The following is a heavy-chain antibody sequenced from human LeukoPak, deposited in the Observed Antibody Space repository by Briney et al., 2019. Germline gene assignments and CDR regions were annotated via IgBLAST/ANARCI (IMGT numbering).Heavy chain of an antibody. V-gene: IGHV4-34*01. CDR1: VGTVRCYF. J-gene: IGHJ4*02. CDR3: ARDDMTTSFFDY. Sequence: SETLSLTRAVYVGTVRCYFWSWIRQPPGKELAWIGEINHSGSTNYNPSLKSRVTISVDTSKNQFPLKLSSVTAADTAVYYCARDDMTTSFFDYWGQGTLVTVSS. D-gene: IGHD4-11*01. CDR2: INHSGST.